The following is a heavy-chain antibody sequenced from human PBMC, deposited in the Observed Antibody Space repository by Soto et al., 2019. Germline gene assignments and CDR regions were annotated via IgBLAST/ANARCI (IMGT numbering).Heavy chain of an antibody. J-gene: IGHJ6*02. CDR2: IWYDGSNR. D-gene: IGHD2-2*01. V-gene: IGHV3-33*01. Sequence: GGSLRLSCAASGFSFSNDGMHWVRQAPGKGLEWVAVIWYDGSNRYYADSVKGRFTMSRDNSKNMLYLQMNSLRAEDTAVYFCARDEGLGYFSTTSCDIIPPYYYYDMDVWGQGTAVTVSS. CDR3: ARDEGLGYFSTTSCDIIPPYYYYDMDV. CDR1: GFSFSNDG.